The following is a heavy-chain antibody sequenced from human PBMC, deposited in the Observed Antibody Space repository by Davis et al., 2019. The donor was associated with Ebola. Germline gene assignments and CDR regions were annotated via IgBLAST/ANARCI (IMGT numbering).Heavy chain of an antibody. J-gene: IGHJ4*02. D-gene: IGHD6-13*01. V-gene: IGHV3-73*01. CDR3: TRQGIAAAEFDY. CDR2: IRSKANSYAT. CDR1: GFTFSGSA. Sequence: PGGSLRLSCAASGFTFSGSAMHWVRQASGKGLEWVGRIRSKANSYATAYAASVKGRFTISRDDSKNTAFLQMNSLKTEDTAVYYCTRQGIAAAEFDYWGQGTLVTVSS.